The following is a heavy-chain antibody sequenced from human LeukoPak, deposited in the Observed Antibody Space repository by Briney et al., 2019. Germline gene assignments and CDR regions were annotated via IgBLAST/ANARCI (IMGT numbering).Heavy chain of an antibody. CDR1: GFTFSSYE. CDR3: ARSFWYDWEYYYNGLDV. Sequence: GGSLRLSCAGSGFTFSSYEMTWVRQAPGKGLEWVSAISGSGDSTYYADSVKGRFTISRDNSKNTLHLQMNSMRAEDTAVYYCARSFWYDWEYYYNGLDVWGQGTTVTVSS. V-gene: IGHV3-23*01. J-gene: IGHJ6*02. D-gene: IGHD1-1*01. CDR2: ISGSGDST.